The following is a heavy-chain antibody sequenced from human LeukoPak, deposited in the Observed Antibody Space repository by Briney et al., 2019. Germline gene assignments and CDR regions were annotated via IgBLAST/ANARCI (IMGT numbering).Heavy chain of an antibody. CDR3: AKDKGSSGWGQPA. J-gene: IGHJ5*02. D-gene: IGHD6-19*01. CDR2: ISWNSGSI. V-gene: IGHV3-9*01. CDR1: GFTFDDYA. Sequence: GRSLRLSCAASGFTFDDYAMHWVRQAPGKGLEWVSGISWNSGSIGYADSVKGRFTISRDNAKNSLYLQMNSLRAEDTALYYCAKDKGSSGWGQPAWGQGTLVTVSS.